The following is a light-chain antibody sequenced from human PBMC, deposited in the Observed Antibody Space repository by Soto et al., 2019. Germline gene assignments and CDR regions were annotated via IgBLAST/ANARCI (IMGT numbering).Light chain of an antibody. CDR2: DAS. CDR1: ETVRNNY. V-gene: IGKV3-20*01. CDR3: QQHGPPHLS. Sequence: TQSPSSLSASVGDRVTITCRASETVRNNYLAWYQQKPGQAPRLLIYDASSRATGIPDRFSGGGSGTDFTLTISRLEPEDFAVYYCQQHGPPHLSFGGGTKVDIK. J-gene: IGKJ4*01.